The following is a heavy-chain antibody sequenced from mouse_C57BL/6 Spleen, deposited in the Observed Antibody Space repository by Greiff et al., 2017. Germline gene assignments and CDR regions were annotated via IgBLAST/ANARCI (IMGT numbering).Heavy chain of an antibody. D-gene: IGHD2-3*01. J-gene: IGHJ4*01. CDR2: INPNNGGT. Sequence: EVQLQQSGPELVKPGASVKISCKASGYTFTDYYMNWVKQSHGKSLEWIGDINPNNGGTSYNQKFKGKATLTVDKSSSTVYMELRSLTSEDSAVYYCARGGWLPRSLAMDYWGQGTSVTVSS. CDR3: ARGGWLPRSLAMDY. V-gene: IGHV1-26*01. CDR1: GYTFTDYY.